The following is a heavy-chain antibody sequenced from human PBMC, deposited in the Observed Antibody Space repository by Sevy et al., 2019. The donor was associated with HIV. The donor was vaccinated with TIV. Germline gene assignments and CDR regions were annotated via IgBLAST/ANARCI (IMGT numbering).Heavy chain of an antibody. Sequence: GGSLRLSCAASGFTFSSYAMHWVRQAPGKGLEWVADISYDGSNKYYADSVKGRFTISRDNSKNTLYLQMNSLRAEDTAVYYCARDAPDSGYDAWGQGTLVTVSS. CDR1: GFTFSSYA. D-gene: IGHD5-12*01. CDR3: ARDAPDSGYDA. CDR2: ISYDGSNK. V-gene: IGHV3-30*04. J-gene: IGHJ4*02.